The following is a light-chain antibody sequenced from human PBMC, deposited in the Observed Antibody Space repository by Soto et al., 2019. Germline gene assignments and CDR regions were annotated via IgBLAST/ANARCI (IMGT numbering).Light chain of an antibody. Sequence: QSVLTQPASVSGSPGQSITISCTGTSSDVGGYNYVSWYQQHPGKAPKLMIYDVSNRPSGVSNRFSGSKSGNTASLTISGIQAEDEAHYYCSSYTSSSTIVVFGGGTKLTVL. J-gene: IGLJ2*01. CDR3: SSYTSSSTIVV. V-gene: IGLV2-14*01. CDR1: SSDVGGYNY. CDR2: DVS.